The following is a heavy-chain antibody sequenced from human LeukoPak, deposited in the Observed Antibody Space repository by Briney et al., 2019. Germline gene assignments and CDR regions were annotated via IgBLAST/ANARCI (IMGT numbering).Heavy chain of an antibody. V-gene: IGHV1-8*01. CDR1: GYTFTSYD. CDR3: AKEKGSGWYEGHAGLIDY. CDR2: VNPNSGNT. D-gene: IGHD6-19*01. Sequence: GASVKVSCKASGYTFTSYDINWVRQATGQGLEWMGWVNPNSGNTGYAQKFQGRVTMTRNTSISTAYMELSSLRAEDTAVYYCAKEKGSGWYEGHAGLIDYWGQGTLVTVSS. J-gene: IGHJ4*02.